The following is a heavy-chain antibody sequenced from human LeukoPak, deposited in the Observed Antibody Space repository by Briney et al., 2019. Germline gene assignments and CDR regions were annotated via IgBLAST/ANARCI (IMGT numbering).Heavy chain of an antibody. CDR3: ARRRTTIFGVVIHDAFDI. CDR2: IYPGDSDT. D-gene: IGHD3-3*01. CDR1: GYSFTSYW. V-gene: IGHV5-51*01. J-gene: IGHJ3*02. Sequence: GASLKISCKGSGYSFTSYWIGWVRPMPGKGLEWMGIIYPGDSDTRYSPSFQGQVTISADKSISTAYLQWSSLKASDTAMYYCARRRTTIFGVVIHDAFDIWGQGTMVTVSS.